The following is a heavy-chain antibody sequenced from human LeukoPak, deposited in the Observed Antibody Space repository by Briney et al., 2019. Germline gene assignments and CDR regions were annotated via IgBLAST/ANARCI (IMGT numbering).Heavy chain of an antibody. CDR2: INAGNGDT. CDR3: ARDDCGDTCYPGGY. J-gene: IGHJ4*02. CDR1: GYTFTDFV. D-gene: IGHD2-21*01. V-gene: IGHV1-3*01. Sequence: ASLKDSCRASGYTFTDFVIRCVRQAPGQRPEWMGWINAGNGDTKYSHHFQGRVTITRDTSASTAYMEMSSLTSEDTALYYCARDDCGDTCYPGGYWGQATLVTVSS.